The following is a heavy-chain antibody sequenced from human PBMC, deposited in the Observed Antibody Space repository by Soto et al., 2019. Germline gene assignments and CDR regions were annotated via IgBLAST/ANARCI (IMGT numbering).Heavy chain of an antibody. Sequence: QVQLQESGPGLVKPSGTLSLTCAVSGGSISSSNWWSWVRQPPGKGLEWIGENYHSGSTNYNPSLKSRVTISVDKAKNEFSLKLSSVTAADTAVYYCVMGGIVVAPDAQYWGQGTLVTVSS. J-gene: IGHJ4*02. V-gene: IGHV4-4*02. CDR1: GGSISSSNW. CDR2: NYHSGST. D-gene: IGHD2-2*01. CDR3: VMGGIVVAPDAQY.